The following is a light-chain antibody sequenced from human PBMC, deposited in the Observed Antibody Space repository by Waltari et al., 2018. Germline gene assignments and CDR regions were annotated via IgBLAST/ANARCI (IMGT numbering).Light chain of an antibody. Sequence: QSILTQPTSVSGAPGQRVTIPCTGSSSNIGAGPDVPWYQACPGTAPKLLIYGNNNRPSGVPDRFSGSKSGSSASLAINGLQAEDEADYYCQSFDSNVRGGVVFGGGTKVTVL. CDR2: GNN. J-gene: IGLJ3*02. CDR1: SSNIGAGPD. V-gene: IGLV1-40*01. CDR3: QSFDSNVRGGVV.